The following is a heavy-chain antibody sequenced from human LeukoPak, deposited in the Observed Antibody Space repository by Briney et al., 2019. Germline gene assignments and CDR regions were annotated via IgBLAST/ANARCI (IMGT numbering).Heavy chain of an antibody. Sequence: PGGSLRLSCAASGFTFSSYWMSWVRQAPGKGLEWVANIRQGGNEKYYVDSVKGRFTISRDNAKNSLYLQMNSLRAEDTAVYYCARDYDYGDYRVRQVAFDILGQGTMGTVSS. CDR2: IRQGGNEK. CDR3: ARDYDYGDYRVRQVAFDI. D-gene: IGHD4-17*01. J-gene: IGHJ3*02. CDR1: GFTFSSYW. V-gene: IGHV3-7*01.